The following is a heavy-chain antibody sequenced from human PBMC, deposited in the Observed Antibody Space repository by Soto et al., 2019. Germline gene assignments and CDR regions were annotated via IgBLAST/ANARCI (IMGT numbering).Heavy chain of an antibody. CDR1: GFSFGNYA. V-gene: IGHV3-23*01. CDR3: AKHWMGLGYFFEY. Sequence: EVQLLESGADLVQPGGSLRLSCVASGFSFGNYAMNWVRQDPGKGLPWVASISNSGGITYYADSMKGRFTISRDHSDNTLFLQLNSLRGDDTAIYYCAKHWMGLGYFFEYWGQGTLDTVSA. D-gene: IGHD1-1*01. CDR2: ISNSGGIT. J-gene: IGHJ4*02.